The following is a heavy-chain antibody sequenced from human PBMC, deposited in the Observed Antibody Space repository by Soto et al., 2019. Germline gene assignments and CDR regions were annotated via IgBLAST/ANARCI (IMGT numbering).Heavy chain of an antibody. Sequence: LEALSLTCTVSGGSISSYYWSWIRQPPGKGLEWIGYIYYSGSTNYNPSLKSRVTISVDTSKNQFSLKLSSVTAADTAGYYCARVWGGAFDIWGQGTMVT. CDR1: GGSISSYY. CDR2: IYYSGST. CDR3: ARVWGGAFDI. V-gene: IGHV4-59*01. J-gene: IGHJ3*02. D-gene: IGHD3-10*01.